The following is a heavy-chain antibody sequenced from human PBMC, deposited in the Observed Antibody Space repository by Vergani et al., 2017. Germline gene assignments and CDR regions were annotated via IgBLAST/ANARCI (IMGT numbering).Heavy chain of an antibody. V-gene: IGHV1-69*18. CDR1: GGTFSSYA. D-gene: IGHD2-2*01. J-gene: IGHJ2*01. CDR2: IIPIFGTA. CDR3: ARDLIGAVVPAAMAYWYFDL. Sequence: QVQLVQSGAEVKKPGSSVKVSCKASGGTFSSYAISWVRQAPGQGLEWMGRIIPIFGTANYAQKFQGRVTITEDESPSAAYMELSSLRSEDTAVYYCARDLIGAVVPAAMAYWYFDLWGRGTLVTVSS.